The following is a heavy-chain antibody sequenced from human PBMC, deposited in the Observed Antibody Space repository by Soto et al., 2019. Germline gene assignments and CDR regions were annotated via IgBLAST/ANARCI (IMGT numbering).Heavy chain of an antibody. CDR3: ARDYIMVRGVRGDAFDI. V-gene: IGHV1-46*03. J-gene: IGHJ3*02. CDR1: GYTFTSYY. Sequence: ASVKVSCKASGYTFTSYYMHWVRQAPGQGLEWMGIINPSGGSTSYAQKFQGRVTMTRDTSTSTVYMELSSLRSEDTAVYYCARDYIMVRGVRGDAFDIWGQGTMVTVS. CDR2: INPSGGST. D-gene: IGHD3-10*01.